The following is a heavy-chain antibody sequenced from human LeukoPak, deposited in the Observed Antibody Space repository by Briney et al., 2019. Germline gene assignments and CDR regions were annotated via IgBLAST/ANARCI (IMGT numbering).Heavy chain of an antibody. CDR3: ARDFLRLTGYPDAFDY. D-gene: IGHD3-9*01. J-gene: IGHJ4*02. CDR1: GYTFTSYG. Sequence: ASVKVSCKASGYTFTSYGISWVRQAPGQGLEWMGWISAYNGNTNYAQKLQGRVTMTTDTSTSTAYMELRSLRSDDTAVYYCARDFLRLTGYPDAFDYWGQGTLVTVSS. V-gene: IGHV1-18*01. CDR2: ISAYNGNT.